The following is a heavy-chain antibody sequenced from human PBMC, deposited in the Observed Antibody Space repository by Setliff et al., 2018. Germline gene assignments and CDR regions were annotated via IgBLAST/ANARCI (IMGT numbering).Heavy chain of an antibody. CDR3: VKDWYTSGWYEVDN. J-gene: IGHJ4*02. D-gene: IGHD6-19*01. Sequence: GGSLRLSCAASGFTFSNYAMSWVRRAPGKGLAWVSGITGGGGSTYYADPVKGRFTISRDNSKNTLYLQMNSLRAEDTAVYYCVKDWYTSGWYEVDNWGQGTVVTVSS. CDR1: GFTFSNYA. V-gene: IGHV3-23*01. CDR2: ITGGGGST.